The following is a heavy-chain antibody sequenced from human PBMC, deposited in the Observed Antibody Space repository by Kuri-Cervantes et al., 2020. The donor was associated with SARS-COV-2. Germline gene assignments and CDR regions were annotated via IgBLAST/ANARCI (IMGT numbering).Heavy chain of an antibody. J-gene: IGHJ4*02. D-gene: IGHD6-13*01. CDR2: ISSSGSTI. Sequence: LSLTCAASGFTFSDYYMSWIRQAPGKGLEWVSYISSSGSTIYYADSVKGRFTISRDNAKNSLYLQMNSLRAEDTALYYCARDRLLAAHYYFDYWGQGTLVTVSS. CDR3: ARDRLLAAHYYFDY. V-gene: IGHV3-11*01. CDR1: GFTFSDYY.